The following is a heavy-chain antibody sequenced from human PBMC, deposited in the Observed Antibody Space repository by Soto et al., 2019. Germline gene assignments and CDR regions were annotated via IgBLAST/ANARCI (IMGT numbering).Heavy chain of an antibody. CDR3: VKDGSSGWPYYYGMDV. D-gene: IGHD6-19*01. J-gene: IGHJ6*02. Sequence: GGSLRLSCGAPGVTFKDYGMHWVRQAPGKGLEWVAVISYDGKQTYYADSVKGRFTISKDNSKNTLYLQMSSLRAEDTAVYYCVKDGSSGWPYYYGMDVWGQGTTVTVSS. V-gene: IGHV3-30*18. CDR2: ISYDGKQT. CDR1: GVTFKDYG.